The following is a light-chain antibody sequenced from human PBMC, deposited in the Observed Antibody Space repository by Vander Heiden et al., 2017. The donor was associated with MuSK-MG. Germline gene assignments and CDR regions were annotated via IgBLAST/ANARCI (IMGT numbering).Light chain of an antibody. Sequence: QSALTQPASVSGSPGQSITISCTGTSSDVGGYDYVSWHQQHPGKAPKLMMYDVSDRPSGVSSRFSGSKSGNTASLTISGLQAEDEADYYCSSYTSSSTRVFGGGTKLTVL. CDR1: SSDVGGYDY. J-gene: IGLJ3*02. CDR3: SSYTSSSTRV. CDR2: DVS. V-gene: IGLV2-14*01.